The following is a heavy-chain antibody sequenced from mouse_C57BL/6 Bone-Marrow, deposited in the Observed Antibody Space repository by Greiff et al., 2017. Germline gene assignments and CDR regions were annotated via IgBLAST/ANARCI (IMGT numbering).Heavy chain of an antibody. J-gene: IGHJ3*01. CDR2: ISYDGSN. CDR3: AREDWAWFAY. Sequence: EVKLLESGPGLVKPSQSLSLTCSVTGYSITSGYYWNWIRQFPGNKLEWMGYISYDGSNNYNPSLKNRISITRDTSNNQFFLKLNSVTTEDTATYYCAREDWAWFAYWGQGTLVTVSA. D-gene: IGHD4-1*01. CDR1: GYSITSGYY. V-gene: IGHV3-6*01.